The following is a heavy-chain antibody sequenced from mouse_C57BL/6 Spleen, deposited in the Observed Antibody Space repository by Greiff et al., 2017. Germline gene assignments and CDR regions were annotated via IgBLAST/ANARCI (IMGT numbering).Heavy chain of an antibody. CDR2: IYPGSGST. Sequence: VQLQQPGAELVKPGASVKMSCKASGYTFTSYWITWVKQRTGQGLEWIGDIYPGSGSTNYNEKFKSKATLTVDTSSSTAYLLLSSLTSDDSAVYCCARSYSDYDPRSLDYWGQGTSVTVSS. V-gene: IGHV1-55*01. D-gene: IGHD2-4*01. CDR1: GYTFTSYW. CDR3: ARSYSDYDPRSLDY. J-gene: IGHJ4*01.